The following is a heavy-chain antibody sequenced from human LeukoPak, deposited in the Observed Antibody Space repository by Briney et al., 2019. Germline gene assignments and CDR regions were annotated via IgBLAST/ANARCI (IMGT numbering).Heavy chain of an antibody. CDR3: ARHGSTDYFDY. D-gene: IGHD2-2*03. CDR1: GGSISSTTSY. CDR2: IYYSGST. Sequence: SETLSLTCAVSGGSISSTTSYWGCLRQPPGKGLEWLGRIYYSGSTFYNPSLKSRVTISVDTSNNQFSLRLSSVTAADTAVYYCARHGSTDYFDYWGQGTLVTVSS. J-gene: IGHJ4*02. V-gene: IGHV4-39*01.